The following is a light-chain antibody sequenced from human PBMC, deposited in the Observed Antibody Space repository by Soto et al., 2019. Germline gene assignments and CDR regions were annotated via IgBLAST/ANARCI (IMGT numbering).Light chain of an antibody. CDR3: QQYGSSPGYT. CDR1: QSVSSSY. V-gene: IGKV3-20*01. Sequence: IVLTQSPGTLSLSPGERATLSCRASQSVSSSYLAWYQQKPGQAPRILIYGASSRATGIPDRFSGSGSGTHFTLTISRLEPEDFAVYYCQQYGSSPGYTFGQGTKLEIK. J-gene: IGKJ2*01. CDR2: GAS.